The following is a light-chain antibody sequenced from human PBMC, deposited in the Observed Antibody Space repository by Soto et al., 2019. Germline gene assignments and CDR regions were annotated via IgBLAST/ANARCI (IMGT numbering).Light chain of an antibody. J-gene: IGLJ1*01. V-gene: IGLV2-14*01. CDR2: EVN. CDR3: SSFTSSSALYV. CDR1: SSDVGGYTY. Sequence: QSVLTQPASVSGSPRQSITISCTGASSDVGGYTYVSWYQQHPGKAPKLMIYEVNNRPSGVSNRFSGSKSGNTASLTISGLQVEDEADYYCSSFTSSSALYVFGAGTKVTVL.